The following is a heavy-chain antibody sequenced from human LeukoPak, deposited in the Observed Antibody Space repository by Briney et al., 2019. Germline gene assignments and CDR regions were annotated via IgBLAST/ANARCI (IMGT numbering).Heavy chain of an antibody. CDR1: SGSISSYY. CDR3: ARHHLRVSWFDP. Sequence: SETLSLTCTVSSGSISSYYWSWIRQPPGKGLEWIGYIYYSGSTNYNPSLKSRVTISVDTSKNQFSLKLSSVTAADTAVYYCARHHLRVSWFDPWGQGTLVTVSS. V-gene: IGHV4-59*08. CDR2: IYYSGST. J-gene: IGHJ5*02.